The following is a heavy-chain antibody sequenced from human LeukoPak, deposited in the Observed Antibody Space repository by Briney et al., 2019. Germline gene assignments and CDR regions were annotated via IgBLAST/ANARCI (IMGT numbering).Heavy chain of an antibody. Sequence: ASVKVSCKASGYTFTSYYMHCVRQAPGQGLEWVGIIKPSGGSTSYAQKFQGRVTMTRDTSTSTVYMELSSLRSEDTAVYYCARDLGGYDSAGFDYWGQGTLVTVSS. V-gene: IGHV1-46*01. J-gene: IGHJ4*02. D-gene: IGHD5-12*01. CDR1: GYTFTSYY. CDR2: IKPSGGST. CDR3: ARDLGGYDSAGFDY.